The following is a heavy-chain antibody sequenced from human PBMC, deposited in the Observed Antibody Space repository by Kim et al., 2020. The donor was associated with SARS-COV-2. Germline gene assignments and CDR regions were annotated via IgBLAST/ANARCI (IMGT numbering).Heavy chain of an antibody. J-gene: IGHJ4*02. CDR3: ARGPRLDY. D-gene: IGHD3-16*01. Sequence: SETLSLTCAVYGGSFSGYYWSWIRQPPGKGLEWIGEINHSGSTNYNPSLKSRVTISVDTSKNQFSLKLSSVTAADTAVYYCARGPRLDYWGQGTLVTVSS. CDR2: INHSGST. CDR1: GGSFSGYY. V-gene: IGHV4-34*01.